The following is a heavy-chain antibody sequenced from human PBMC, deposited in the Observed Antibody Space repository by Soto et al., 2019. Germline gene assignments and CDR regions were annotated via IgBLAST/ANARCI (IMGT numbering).Heavy chain of an antibody. CDR1: GFTFSSYA. J-gene: IGHJ4*02. V-gene: IGHV3-30-3*01. Sequence: HPGGSLRLSCAASGFTFSSYAMHWFRQAPGKGLEWVAVISYDGSNKYYADSVKGRFTISRDNSKNTLYLQMNSLRAEDTAVYYCARQAVLRFLEWVPPDYWGQGTLVTVSS. CDR3: ARQAVLRFLEWVPPDY. D-gene: IGHD3-3*01. CDR2: ISYDGSNK.